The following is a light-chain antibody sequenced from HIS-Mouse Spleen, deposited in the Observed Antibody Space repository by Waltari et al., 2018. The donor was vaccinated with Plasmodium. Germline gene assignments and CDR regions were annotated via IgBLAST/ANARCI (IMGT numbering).Light chain of an antibody. V-gene: IGLV3-10*01. J-gene: IGLJ3*02. CDR2: EDS. CDR3: YSTDSSGNHRV. Sequence: SYELTQPPSVSVSPGQTARITCSGDALPKKYAYWYQQKSGQAPVLGRDEDSKRPSGIPERFSGSSSGTMATLTISGAQVEDEADYYGYSTDSSGNHRVFGGGTKLTVL. CDR1: ALPKKY.